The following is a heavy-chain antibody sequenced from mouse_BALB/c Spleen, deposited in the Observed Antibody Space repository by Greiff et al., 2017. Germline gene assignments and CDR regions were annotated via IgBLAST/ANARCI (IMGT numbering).Heavy chain of an antibody. Sequence: QVQLQQSGAELVRPGASVTLSCKASGYTFTDYEMHWVKQTPVHGLEWIGAIDPETGGTAYNQKFKGKATLTADKSSSTAYMELRSLTSEDSAVYYCTKGYYYFDYWGQGTTLTVSS. CDR3: TKGYYYFDY. V-gene: IGHV1-15*01. J-gene: IGHJ2*01. CDR2: IDPETGGT. D-gene: IGHD2-3*01. CDR1: GYTFTDYE.